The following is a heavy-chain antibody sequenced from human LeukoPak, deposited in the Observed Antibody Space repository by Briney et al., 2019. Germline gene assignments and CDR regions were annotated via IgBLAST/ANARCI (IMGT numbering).Heavy chain of an antibody. Sequence: GGSLRLSCAASGFTFSSYAVSWVRQAPGKGLEWVSAISGSGASTYYADSVKGQFTISRDNSKNTLYLQMNSLRAEDTAVYYCAKPQLVRGDFDYWGQGTLVTVSS. V-gene: IGHV3-23*01. CDR2: ISGSGAST. D-gene: IGHD6-13*01. CDR1: GFTFSSYA. CDR3: AKPQLVRGDFDY. J-gene: IGHJ4*02.